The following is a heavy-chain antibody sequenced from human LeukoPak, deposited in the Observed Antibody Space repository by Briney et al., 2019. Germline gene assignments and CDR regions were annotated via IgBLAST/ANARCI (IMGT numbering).Heavy chain of an antibody. D-gene: IGHD6-19*01. Sequence: ASVKVSCKASGYTFTSYAMNWVRQAPGQGLEWMGWINTNTGNPTYAQGFTGRFVFSLDTSDSTAYLQISSLKAEDTAVYYCAKSSQWLDYYYYMDVWGKGTTVTVSS. CDR3: AKSSQWLDYYYYMDV. CDR2: INTNTGNP. CDR1: GYTFTSYA. V-gene: IGHV7-4-1*02. J-gene: IGHJ6*03.